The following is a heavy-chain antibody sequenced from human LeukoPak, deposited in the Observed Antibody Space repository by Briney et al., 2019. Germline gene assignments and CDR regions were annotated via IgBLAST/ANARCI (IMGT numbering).Heavy chain of an antibody. CDR1: GGSISSTRYY. J-gene: IGHJ5*02. CDR3: ARHGIYYGLGSSYGLPNWFDP. V-gene: IGHV4-39*01. D-gene: IGHD3-10*01. Sequence: SETLSLTCTVSGGSISSTRYYWGWIRQPPGKGLEWIGSIYYSGSTYYNPSLKSRVTMSVDRSKNQFSLKLSSVTAADTAVYYCARHGIYYGLGSSYGLPNWFDPWGQGTLVTVSS. CDR2: IYYSGST.